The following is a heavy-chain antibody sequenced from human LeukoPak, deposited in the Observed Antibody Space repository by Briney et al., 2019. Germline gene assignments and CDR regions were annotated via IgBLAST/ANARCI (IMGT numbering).Heavy chain of an antibody. CDR3: AKDGSPLRFLEWLGY. CDR2: ISSSGSTI. CDR1: GFTFSSYE. D-gene: IGHD3-3*01. V-gene: IGHV3-48*03. J-gene: IGHJ4*02. Sequence: GGSLRLSCAASGFTFSSYEMNWVRQAPGKGLEWVSYISSSGSTIYYADSVKGRFTISRDNAKNSLYLQMNSLRAEDTAVYYCAKDGSPLRFLEWLGYWGQGTLVTVSS.